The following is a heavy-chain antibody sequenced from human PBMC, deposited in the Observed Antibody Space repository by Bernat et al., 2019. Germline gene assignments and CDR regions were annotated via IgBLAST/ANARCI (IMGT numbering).Heavy chain of an antibody. CDR1: GFTVSNNH. J-gene: IGHJ4*02. CDR2: IYGGGNT. CDR3: MGFGGNSV. Sequence: QLVESGGGLVQTGGSLRLSCAASGFTVSNNHVGWVRQSPGKGLECVSIIYGGGNTYFADSVEARFTISRDNPKNTVYLQMNNLRAEDTAVYYCMGFGGNSVWDQGTLVTVSS. V-gene: IGHV3-66*01. D-gene: IGHD2-21*01.